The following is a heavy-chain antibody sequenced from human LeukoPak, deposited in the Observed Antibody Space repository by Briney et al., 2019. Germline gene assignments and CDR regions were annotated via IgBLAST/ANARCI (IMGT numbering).Heavy chain of an antibody. D-gene: IGHD6-13*01. Sequence: GGSLRLSCAASGFTFSSYGMHRVREAPGNGLEWVAVISYDVSNKYYAKSVNGRFTISRDNSKNTLDLQMNSLISEDTAVYYCAKDDIAAAAFDYWGQGTLVTAAS. CDR3: AKDDIAAAAFDY. V-gene: IGHV3-30*18. J-gene: IGHJ4*02. CDR1: GFTFSSYG. CDR2: ISYDVSNK.